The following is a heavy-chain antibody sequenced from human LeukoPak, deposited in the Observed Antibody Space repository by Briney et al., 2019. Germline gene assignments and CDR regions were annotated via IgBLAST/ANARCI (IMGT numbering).Heavy chain of an antibody. J-gene: IGHJ4*02. CDR1: GFTFSNYA. CDR3: AKDYDYVWGSYDY. Sequence: GGSLRLSCAASGFTFSNYAMSWVRQAPGKGLEWVSAISGSGGSTYYADSVKGWFTISRDNSKNTLYLQMNSLRAEGTAVYYCAKDYDYVWGSYDYWGQGTLVTVSS. V-gene: IGHV3-23*01. D-gene: IGHD3-16*01. CDR2: ISGSGGST.